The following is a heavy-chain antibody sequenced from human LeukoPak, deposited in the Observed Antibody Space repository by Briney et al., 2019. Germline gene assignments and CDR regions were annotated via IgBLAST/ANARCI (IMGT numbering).Heavy chain of an antibody. J-gene: IGHJ3*02. V-gene: IGHV1-18*01. Sequence: ASVKVSCKASGYTFTSYGISWVRQAPGQGLEWMGWISAYNGNTNYAQKLQGRVTMTPDTSTSTAYMELRSLRSDDTAVYYCARAGSGSYYVAGAFDIWGQGTMVTVSS. CDR3: ARAGSGSYYVAGAFDI. CDR2: ISAYNGNT. CDR1: GYTFTSYG. D-gene: IGHD1-26*01.